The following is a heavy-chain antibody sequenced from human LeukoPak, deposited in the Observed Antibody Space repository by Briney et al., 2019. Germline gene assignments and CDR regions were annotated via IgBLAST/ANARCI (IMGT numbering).Heavy chain of an antibody. Sequence: TGGSLRLSCAASGFTFSDYYMSWIRQAPGKGLEWVSYSSGSSIYYADFVKGRFTISRDNAKNSLYLQMNSLRAEDTAVYYCARDYEEVYRRTKRRTRNYYYYGMDVWGQGTTVTVSS. J-gene: IGHJ6*02. D-gene: IGHD1/OR15-1a*01. CDR1: GFTFSDYY. CDR3: ARDYEEVYRRTKRRTRNYYYYGMDV. CDR2: SSGSSI. V-gene: IGHV3-11*01.